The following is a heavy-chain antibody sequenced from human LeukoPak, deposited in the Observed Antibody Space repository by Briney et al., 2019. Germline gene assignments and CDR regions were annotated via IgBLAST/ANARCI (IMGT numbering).Heavy chain of an antibody. CDR2: IIPIFGTA. CDR1: AGTFSSYA. V-gene: IGHV1-69*01. Sequence: SVKVSCKASAGTFSSYAISWVRQAPGQGLEWMGGIIPIFGTANYAQKFQGRVTITADESTSTAYMELSSLRSEDTAVYYCASSRDNWRVFDYWGQGTLVTVSS. J-gene: IGHJ4*02. D-gene: IGHD1-1*01. CDR3: ASSRDNWRVFDY.